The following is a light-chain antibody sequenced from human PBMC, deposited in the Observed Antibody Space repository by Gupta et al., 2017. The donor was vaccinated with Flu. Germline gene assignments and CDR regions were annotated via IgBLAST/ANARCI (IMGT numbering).Light chain of an antibody. Sequence: TSSDVGGFNSVSWYQHHPGKDPKLIIYEVTKRPSGVPDRFSGSKSGNTASLTVSGLQAEDEADYYCGSYAGSNLYLFGGGTKVTVL. V-gene: IGLV2-8*01. CDR3: GSYAGSNLYL. CDR1: SSDVGGFNS. CDR2: EVT. J-gene: IGLJ3*02.